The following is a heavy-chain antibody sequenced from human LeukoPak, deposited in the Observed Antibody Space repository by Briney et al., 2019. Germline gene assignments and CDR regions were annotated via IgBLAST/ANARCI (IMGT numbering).Heavy chain of an antibody. D-gene: IGHD2-15*01. CDR1: GGSISSSSYY. V-gene: IGHV4-39*01. J-gene: IGHJ6*03. CDR2: IYYSGST. CDR3: ARQKAAHMDV. Sequence: PSETLSLTCTVSGGSISSSSYYWGWIRQPPGKGLEWIGSIYYSGSTYYNPSLKSRVTISVDTSKNQFSPKLSSVTAADTAVYYCARQKAAHMDVWGKGTTVTVSS.